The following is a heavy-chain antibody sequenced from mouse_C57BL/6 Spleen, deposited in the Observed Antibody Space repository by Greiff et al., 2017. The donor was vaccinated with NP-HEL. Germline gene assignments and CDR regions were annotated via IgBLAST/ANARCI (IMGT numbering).Heavy chain of an antibody. D-gene: IGHD1-1*01. CDR1: GFTFSDYY. Sequence: EVQLQESEGGLVQPGSSMKLSCTASGFTFSDYYMAWVRQVPEKGLEWVANINYDGSSTYYLDSLKSRFIISRDNAKNILYLQMSSLKSEDTATYYCARDRDYYGSSAFDYWGQGTTLTVSS. V-gene: IGHV5-16*01. J-gene: IGHJ2*01. CDR3: ARDRDYYGSSAFDY. CDR2: INYDGSST.